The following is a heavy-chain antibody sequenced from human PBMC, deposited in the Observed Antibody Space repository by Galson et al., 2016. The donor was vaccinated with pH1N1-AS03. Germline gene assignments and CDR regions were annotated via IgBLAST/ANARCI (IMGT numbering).Heavy chain of an antibody. D-gene: IGHD6-19*01. CDR1: GFIFSNYA. CDR2: ITSRGST. J-gene: IGHJ4*02. V-gene: IGHV3-23*01. Sequence: SLRLSCAASGFIFSNYAMSWVRQAPGKGLEWVSAITSRGSTYYADSVKGRFTISRDNSKNTLYLQMISLRDEDTAVYFCARSPSSAWHNFDYWGQGALVVVST. CDR3: ARSPSSAWHNFDY.